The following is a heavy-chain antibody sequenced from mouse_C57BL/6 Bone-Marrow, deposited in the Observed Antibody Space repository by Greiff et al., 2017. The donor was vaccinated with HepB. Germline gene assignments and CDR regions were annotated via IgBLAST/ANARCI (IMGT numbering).Heavy chain of an antibody. CDR3: SRWFYDVAY. CDR2: IDPSDSYT. CDR1: GYTFTSYW. V-gene: IGHV1-69*01. Sequence: QVQLQQPGAELVMPGASVKLSCKASGYTFTSYWMHWVKQRPGQGLEWIGEIDPSDSYTNYNQKFKGKSTLTVDKSSSTAYMQLSSLTSEDSAVYYCSRWFYDVAYWGQGTLVTVSA. J-gene: IGHJ3*01. D-gene: IGHD2-12*01.